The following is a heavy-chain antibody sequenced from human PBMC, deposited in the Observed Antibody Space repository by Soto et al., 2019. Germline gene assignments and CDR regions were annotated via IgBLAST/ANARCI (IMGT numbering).Heavy chain of an antibody. CDR1: GFSFSSYN. CDR2: ISSSGTTI. V-gene: IGHV3-48*02. Sequence: EVQLVESGGSLVQPGGSLRLSCAASGFSFSSYNMNWVRQAPGKGLEWVSYISSSGTTIYYADSVEGRFTISRDNAKNALYLQMNSLRDEDTAVYYCASEANRDYGMDDWGQGTTVNVSS. CDR3: ASEANRDYGMDD. D-gene: IGHD3-16*02. J-gene: IGHJ6*02.